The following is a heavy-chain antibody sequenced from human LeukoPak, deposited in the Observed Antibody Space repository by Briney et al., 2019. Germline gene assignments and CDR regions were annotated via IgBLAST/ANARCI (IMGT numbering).Heavy chain of an antibody. V-gene: IGHV4-39*01. CDR3: ARRTTWAAFDI. D-gene: IGHD2/OR15-2a*01. J-gene: IGHJ3*02. CDR1: GGSISSSSYY. Sequence: SETLSLTCTVSGGSISSSSYYWGWIRQPPGKGLEWIGSIYYSGSTYYNPSLKSRVTISVDTSKNQFSLKLSSVTAADTAVYYCARRTTWAAFDIWGQGTVVTVSS. CDR2: IYYSGST.